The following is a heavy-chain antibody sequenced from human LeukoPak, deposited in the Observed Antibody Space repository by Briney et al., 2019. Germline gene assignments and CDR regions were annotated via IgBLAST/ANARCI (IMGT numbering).Heavy chain of an antibody. CDR1: GFTISNNY. D-gene: IGHD1-14*01. V-gene: IGHV3-66*01. CDR2: LYSGGTT. CDR3: AANHPFDP. J-gene: IGHJ5*02. Sequence: GGSLRLSCAVSGFTISNNYMSWLRQAPGQGLECVSVLYSGGTTYYADSVKGRFTISRDSSKNTLFRQMNSLRAEDTAVYYCAANHPFDPWGQGTLVTVSS.